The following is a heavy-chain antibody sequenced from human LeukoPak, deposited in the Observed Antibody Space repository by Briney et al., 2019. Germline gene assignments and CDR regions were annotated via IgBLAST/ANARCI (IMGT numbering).Heavy chain of an antibody. D-gene: IGHD2-21*01. CDR3: ARGHSDFGVIMGWFDP. J-gene: IGHJ5*02. Sequence: SETLSLTCAVDGGSFGDYYCNWVRQPPGKGPGWIVDISHGGTTHYNPSLNSRLTISFDTSKNQFSLNLISVTAADTAVYYCARGHSDFGVIMGWFDPWGQGTLVTVSS. CDR1: GGSFGDYY. V-gene: IGHV4-34*01. CDR2: ISHGGTT.